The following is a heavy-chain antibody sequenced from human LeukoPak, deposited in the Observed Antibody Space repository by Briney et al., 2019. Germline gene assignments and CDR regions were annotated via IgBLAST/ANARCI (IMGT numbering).Heavy chain of an antibody. CDR3: ARVGGHCTSTSCPPPDY. V-gene: IGHV3-21*01. Sequence: TGGSLRLSCAASGFTFSSYNVDWVRQAPGKGLEWVSFIDTSSRYIYQADSVKGRFTISRDNAKSSLFLQMNSLRAEDTAVYYCARVGGHCTSTSCPPPDYWGQGTLVTVSS. J-gene: IGHJ4*02. CDR1: GFTFSSYN. D-gene: IGHD2-2*01. CDR2: IDTSSRYI.